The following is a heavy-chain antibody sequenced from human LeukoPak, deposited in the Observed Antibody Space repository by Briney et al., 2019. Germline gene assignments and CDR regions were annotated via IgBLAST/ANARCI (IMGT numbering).Heavy chain of an antibody. Sequence: SETLSLTCVVYGGSFSGYYWTWIRQPPGKGLGWIGEINHSGRTNYNPSLKSRVTISVDTSKNQFSLKLSSVTAADTAVYYCARPLGYCSSNSCPQSWFDPWGQGTLVTVSS. J-gene: IGHJ5*02. V-gene: IGHV4-34*01. CDR2: INHSGRT. CDR3: ARPLGYCSSNSCPQSWFDP. D-gene: IGHD2-2*01. CDR1: GGSFSGYY.